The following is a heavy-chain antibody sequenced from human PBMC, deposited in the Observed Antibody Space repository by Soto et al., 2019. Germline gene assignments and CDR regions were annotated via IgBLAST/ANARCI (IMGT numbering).Heavy chain of an antibody. CDR1: GYTFTAYY. CDR2: INPNSGGT. CDR3: ARANTIRPYYFNMDV. Sequence: QVQLVQSGPEVRKPGASLKVSCTASGYTFTAYYIHWVRQGPGRGLEWVGWINPNSGGTYYAQKFQAWSTMTRDTSISTAYLELSGLTSNDTAVYYCARANTIRPYYFNMDVWGQGTTVTVSS. J-gene: IGHJ6*02. V-gene: IGHV1-2*04. D-gene: IGHD3-22*01.